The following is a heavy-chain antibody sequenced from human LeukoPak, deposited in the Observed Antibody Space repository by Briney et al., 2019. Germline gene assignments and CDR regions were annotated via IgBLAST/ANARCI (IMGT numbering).Heavy chain of an antibody. CDR1: GFTFSSYA. V-gene: IGHV3-30-3*01. CDR2: ISYDGSNK. D-gene: IGHD3-22*01. CDR3: ARDGHYDSNGYPDY. J-gene: IGHJ4*02. Sequence: GGSLRLSCAASGFTFSSYAMHWVRQAPGKGLEWVAVISYDGSNKYYADSVKGRFTISRDNSKNTLYLQMNSLRAEDTAVYYCARDGHYDSNGYPDYWGQGTLVTVSS.